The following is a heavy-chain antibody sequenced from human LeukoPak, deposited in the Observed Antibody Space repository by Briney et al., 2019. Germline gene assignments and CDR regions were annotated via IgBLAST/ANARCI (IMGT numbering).Heavy chain of an antibody. CDR1: GGSISSGIYY. V-gene: IGHV4-61*02. CDR3: ARYGSGSYYAY. CDR2: IHTSGST. J-gene: IGHJ4*02. Sequence: PSETLSLTCTVSGGSISSGIYYWPWLRQPAGTRLEWIGRIHTSGSTNYNPSLKSRVTISIDTSKNQLSLMLSSVAAADTAVYYCARYGSGSYYAYWGQGTLVTVSS. D-gene: IGHD3-10*01.